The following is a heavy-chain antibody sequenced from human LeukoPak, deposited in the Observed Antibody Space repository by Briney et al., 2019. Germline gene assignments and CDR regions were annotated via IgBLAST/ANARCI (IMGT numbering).Heavy chain of an antibody. CDR1: VDSISSYY. CDR2: IYYNGDT. J-gene: IGHJ4*02. V-gene: IGHV4-59*01. D-gene: IGHD5-12*01. CDR3: ARGGYNSPFDS. Sequence: SETLSLTRNVSVDSISSYYWSWIRQPPGRGLQWIAYIYYNGDTNYNPSLKSRVTISLDMSKKQFSLNLSSMTAADTAMYYCARGGYNSPFDSWGQGTLVTVSS.